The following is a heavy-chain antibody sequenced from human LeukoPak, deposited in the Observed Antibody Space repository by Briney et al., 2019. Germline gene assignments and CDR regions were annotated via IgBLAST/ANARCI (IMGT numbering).Heavy chain of an antibody. Sequence: PGGSLRLSCAASGFTFSSYAMHWVRQAPGKGLEWVAVISYDGSNKYYADSVKGRFTISRDSSKNTLYLQMNSLRAEDTALYYCAREAGDYYDSSGYFDYWGQGTLVTVSS. D-gene: IGHD3-22*01. CDR3: AREAGDYYDSSGYFDY. CDR2: ISYDGSNK. V-gene: IGHV3-30-3*01. CDR1: GFTFSSYA. J-gene: IGHJ4*02.